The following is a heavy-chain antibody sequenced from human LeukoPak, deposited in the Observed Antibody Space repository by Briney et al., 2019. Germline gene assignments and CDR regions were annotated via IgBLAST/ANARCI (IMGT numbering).Heavy chain of an antibody. CDR2: IKQDGSEK. CDR1: GFTFSNYW. V-gene: IGHV3-7*01. Sequence: QPGGSLRLSCAVSGFTFSNYWMTRARQAPGKGLEWVANIKQDGSEKNYVDSVKGRFTISRDNAKKSLYLQMHSLRAEDTAVYYCARNMYGDYNNYYYYYAMDVWGQGTTVTVSS. CDR3: ARNMYGDYNNYYYYYAMDV. J-gene: IGHJ6*02. D-gene: IGHD4-17*01.